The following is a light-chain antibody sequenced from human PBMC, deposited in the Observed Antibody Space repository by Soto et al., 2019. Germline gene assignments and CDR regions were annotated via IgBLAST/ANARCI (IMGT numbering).Light chain of an antibody. J-gene: IGKJ1*01. CDR2: DVS. CDR1: QNINAW. CDR3: QQYNRYST. V-gene: IGKV1-5*01. Sequence: DIQMTHAPSTLSASVGDSVTISCRASQNINAWLAWYQQKPGKAPKLLIYDVSTLDSGVPSRFSGSASGTEFTLTINNLESDDFATYYCQQYNRYSTFGQGSKVEIX.